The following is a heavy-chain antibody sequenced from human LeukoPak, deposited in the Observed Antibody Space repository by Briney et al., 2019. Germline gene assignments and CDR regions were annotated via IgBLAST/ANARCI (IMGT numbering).Heavy chain of an antibody. CDR2: INTSGNT. V-gene: IGHV4-61*02. D-gene: IGHD2-2*01. J-gene: IGHJ6*03. CDR3: AREPRENCSSTSCPFYYYMDV. CDR1: GGSISSGSYY. Sequence: SQTLSLTCVSGGSISSGSYYWTWIRQPAGKGLEWIGRINTSGNTNYNPSLKSRVTISVDTSKNQFSLKLTSVTAADTAVYYCAREPRENCSSTSCPFYYYMDVWGKGTTVTVSS.